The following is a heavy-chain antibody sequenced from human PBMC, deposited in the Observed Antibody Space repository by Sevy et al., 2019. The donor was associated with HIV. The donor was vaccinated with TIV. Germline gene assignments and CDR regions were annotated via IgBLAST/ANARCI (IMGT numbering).Heavy chain of an antibody. CDR1: GGSISSGGYY. Sequence: SETLSLTCTVSGGSISSGGYYWSWICQHPGKGLEWIGYIYYSGSTYYNPSLKSRVTISVDTSKNQFSLKLSSVTAADTAVYYCAREGVAAAGTRSGFVDYWGQGTLVTVSS. V-gene: IGHV4-31*03. J-gene: IGHJ4*02. CDR3: AREGVAAAGTRSGFVDY. D-gene: IGHD6-13*01. CDR2: IYYSGST.